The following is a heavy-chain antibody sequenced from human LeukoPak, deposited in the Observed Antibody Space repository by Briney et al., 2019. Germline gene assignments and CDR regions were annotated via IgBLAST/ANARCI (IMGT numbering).Heavy chain of an antibody. CDR2: ISSSSSYI. CDR3: ARAPYDILTGYYLYYFDY. D-gene: IGHD3-9*01. V-gene: IGHV3-21*01. Sequence: AGGSLRLSCAASGFTFSPYNMNWVRQAPGKGLEWVSAISSSSSYIYYADSVKGRFTISRDNAKNSLYLQMNSLRAEDTAVYYCARAPYDILTGYYLYYFDYWGQGTLVTVSS. J-gene: IGHJ4*02. CDR1: GFTFSPYN.